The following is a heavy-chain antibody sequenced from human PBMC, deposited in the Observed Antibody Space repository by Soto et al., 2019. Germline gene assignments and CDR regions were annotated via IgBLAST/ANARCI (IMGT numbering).Heavy chain of an antibody. V-gene: IGHV3-23*01. Sequence: EVQLLESGGGLVQPGGSLRLSCAASGFTFSSYAMSWVRQAPGKGLEWVSGISGSGGSTYYADSVKGRFTISRDNSKNTLYLQMNSLRAEDPAVYYSAKLLAVAVESPHWGQGTLVTVSS. CDR2: ISGSGGST. D-gene: IGHD6-19*01. CDR1: GFTFSSYA. CDR3: AKLLAVAVESPH. J-gene: IGHJ4*02.